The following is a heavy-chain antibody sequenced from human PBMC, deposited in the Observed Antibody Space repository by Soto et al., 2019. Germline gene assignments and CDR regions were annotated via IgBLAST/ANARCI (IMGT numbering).Heavy chain of an antibody. CDR2: IYPGDSDT. Sequence: PXAALKISCKGCGYTFATYWIGWVRQMPGKGLEWMGVIYPGDSDTRYSPSFEGHVTISADKSISTAYLQWSSLKASDTAIFYCARVRDPLEWISRNYGMDVWGQGTTVTGSS. D-gene: IGHD3-3*01. V-gene: IGHV5-51*01. CDR1: GYTFATYW. CDR3: ARVRDPLEWISRNYGMDV. J-gene: IGHJ6*02.